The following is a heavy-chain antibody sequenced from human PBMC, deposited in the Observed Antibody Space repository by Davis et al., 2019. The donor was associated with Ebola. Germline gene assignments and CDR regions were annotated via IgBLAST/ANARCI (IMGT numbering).Heavy chain of an antibody. V-gene: IGHV1-18*01. J-gene: IGHJ5*02. CDR2: ISAYNGNT. CDR1: GYTFTSYG. CDR3: ARAPPLITILRNWFDP. D-gene: IGHD3-3*01. Sequence: ASVKVSCKASGYTFTSYGISWVRQAPGQGLEWMGWISAYNGNTNYAQKLQGRVTMTTDTSTSTAYMELRSLRSDDTAVYYCARAPPLITILRNWFDPWGQGTLVTVSS.